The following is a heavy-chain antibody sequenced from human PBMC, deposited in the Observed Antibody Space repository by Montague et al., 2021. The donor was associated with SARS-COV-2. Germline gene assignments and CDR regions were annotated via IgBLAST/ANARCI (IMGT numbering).Heavy chain of an antibody. J-gene: IGHJ4*02. CDR3: ARLDGLGY. CDR2: IYHGGST. Sequence: SETLSLTCAVSGDSISSSNWWSWVRQPPGKGLEWIGEIYHGGSTNYNPSLKSRVTMSIDESTNQFSLSLSSLTAADTAVYYCARLDGLGYWGQGTLVAVSS. D-gene: IGHD3/OR15-3a*01. CDR1: GDSISSSNW. V-gene: IGHV4-4*02.